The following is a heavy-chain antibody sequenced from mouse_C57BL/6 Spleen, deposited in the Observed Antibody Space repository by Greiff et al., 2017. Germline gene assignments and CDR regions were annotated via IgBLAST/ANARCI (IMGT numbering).Heavy chain of an antibody. J-gene: IGHJ1*03. V-gene: IGHV10-1*01. CDR1: GFSFNTYA. CDR3: VRHVSGGYFDV. D-gene: IGHD3-1*01. CDR2: IRSKSNNYAT. Sequence: EVKLVESGGGLVQPKGSLKLSCAASGFSFNTYAMNWVRQAPGKGLEWVARIRSKSNNYATYYADSVKDRFTISRDDSESMLYLQMNNLKTEDTAMYYCVRHVSGGYFDVWGTGTTVTVSS.